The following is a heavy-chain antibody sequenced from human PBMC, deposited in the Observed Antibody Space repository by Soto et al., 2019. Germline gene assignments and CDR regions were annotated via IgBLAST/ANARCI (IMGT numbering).Heavy chain of an antibody. CDR1: GGSISSGGYY. Sequence: QVQLQESGPGLVKPSQTLSLTCTVSGGSISSGGYYWSWVRQHPGKGLDLIGYIYYSGSTYYNPSLKSRVIISVVTSKNPYSLKLNSVTAADAAVYYCARIWGYGGNSRFDYWGQGTLLIDSS. V-gene: IGHV4-31*03. D-gene: IGHD4-17*01. J-gene: IGHJ4*02. CDR3: ARIWGYGGNSRFDY. CDR2: IYYSGST.